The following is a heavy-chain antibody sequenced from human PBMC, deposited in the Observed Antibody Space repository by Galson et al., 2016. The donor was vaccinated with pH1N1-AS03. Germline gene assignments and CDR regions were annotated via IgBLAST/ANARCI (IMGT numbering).Heavy chain of an antibody. CDR2: IYYTGAI. D-gene: IGHD2-21*01. Sequence: SETLSLTCTVSGGSVNSYYWTWIRQPPGKGLEWNCQIYYTGAIIYTPSLRIRVTISVDTSKTQLSLSLSSVTAADPAVYYCGRHLRNSYSMDVWGQGTTVTVSS. CDR3: GRHLRNSYSMDV. CDR1: GGSVNSYY. V-gene: IGHV4-59*08. J-gene: IGHJ6*02.